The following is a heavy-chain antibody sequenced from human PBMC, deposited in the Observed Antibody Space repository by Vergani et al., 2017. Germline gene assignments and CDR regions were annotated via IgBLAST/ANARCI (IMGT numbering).Heavy chain of an antibody. V-gene: IGHV3-7*04. CDR2: IKYDGSKK. Sequence: EVQLVASGGGLVQRGGSLRLSCEASGFTFSNLWMTWVRQAPGKGLEWVANIKYDGSKKNYVDSVKGRFTISRDNAKNSLYLQMNNLRVEDTAVYFCARAPHGYTYGDYISPFDPWGQGTLVTVSS. J-gene: IGHJ5*02. CDR1: GFTFSNLW. D-gene: IGHD5-18*01. CDR3: ARAPHGYTYGDYISPFDP.